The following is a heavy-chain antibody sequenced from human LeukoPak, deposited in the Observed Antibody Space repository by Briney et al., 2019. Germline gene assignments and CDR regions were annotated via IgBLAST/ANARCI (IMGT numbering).Heavy chain of an antibody. Sequence: PGGSLRLSCAASGFTVSSNYMSWVRQAPGKGLEWVSVIYSGGSTDYADPGKGRFTISRDNSKNTLYLQMNSLRAEDTAVYYCARDYPYSSSFGYDYWGQGTLVTVSS. D-gene: IGHD6-6*01. CDR3: ARDYPYSSSFGYDY. V-gene: IGHV3-66*01. CDR1: GFTVSSNY. J-gene: IGHJ4*02. CDR2: IYSGGST.